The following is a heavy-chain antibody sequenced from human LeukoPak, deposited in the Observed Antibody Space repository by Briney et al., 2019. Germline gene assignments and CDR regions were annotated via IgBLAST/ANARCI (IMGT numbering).Heavy chain of an antibody. Sequence: GGSLRLSCAASGFTFSSYSMNWVRQAPGKGLEWVSSISSSSSYIYYADSVKGRFTISRDNAKNSLYLQMNSLRAEDTAVYYCVRYCGSTSCPLDYWGQGTLVTVSS. CDR2: ISSSSSYI. CDR3: VRYCGSTSCPLDY. J-gene: IGHJ4*02. V-gene: IGHV3-21*01. CDR1: GFTFSSYS. D-gene: IGHD2-2*01.